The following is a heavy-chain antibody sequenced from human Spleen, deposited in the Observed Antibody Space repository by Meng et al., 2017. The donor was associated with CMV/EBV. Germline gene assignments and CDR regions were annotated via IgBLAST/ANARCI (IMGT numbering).Heavy chain of an antibody. CDR1: GFTVSSYG. D-gene: IGHD3-9*01. CDR2: IKQDGSEK. Sequence: GESLKISCAASGFTVSSYGLHWVRQAPGKGLEWVANIKQDGSEKYYVDSVKGRFTISRDYAKNSVYLQMNSLRAEDTAVYYCARASPAGPYDILAGYFDYWGQGTLVTVSS. CDR3: ARASPAGPYDILAGYFDY. J-gene: IGHJ4*02. V-gene: IGHV3-7*01.